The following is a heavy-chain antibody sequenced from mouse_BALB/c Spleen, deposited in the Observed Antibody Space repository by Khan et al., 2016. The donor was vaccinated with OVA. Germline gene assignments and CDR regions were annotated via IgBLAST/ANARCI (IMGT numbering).Heavy chain of an antibody. D-gene: IGHD1-3*01. CDR2: INPSNGRT. Sequence: VQLQQSGAELVNPGASVNLSCKASGYTLTSYWMHWVKQRPGQGLEWIGEINPSNGRTNYNEKFKSKATLTVDKSSSTAYMQLSSPTSWDSAVYYCARRLINFDYWGQGTTLTVSA. J-gene: IGHJ2*01. CDR1: GYTLTSYW. V-gene: IGHV1S81*02. CDR3: ARRLINFDY.